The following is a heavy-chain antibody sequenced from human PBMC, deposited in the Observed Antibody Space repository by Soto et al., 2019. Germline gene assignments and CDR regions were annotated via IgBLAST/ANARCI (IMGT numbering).Heavy chain of an antibody. Sequence: PGGSLRLSCAASGFTVSSNYMSWVRQAPGKGLEWVSVIYSGGSTYYADSVKGRFTISRDNSKNTLYLQMNSLRAEDTAVYYCARESGLQAAAGTLDYWGQGTLVTVSS. V-gene: IGHV3-53*01. CDR1: GFTVSSNY. J-gene: IGHJ4*02. D-gene: IGHD6-13*01. CDR3: ARESGLQAAAGTLDY. CDR2: IYSGGST.